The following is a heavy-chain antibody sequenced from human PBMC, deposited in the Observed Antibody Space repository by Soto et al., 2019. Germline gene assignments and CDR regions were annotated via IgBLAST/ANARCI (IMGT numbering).Heavy chain of an antibody. CDR3: ARFPIEALGYCSGGSCDY. D-gene: IGHD2-15*01. CDR1: GCSISSYY. CDR2: IYYSGST. Sequence: PSETVSLTCTVSGCSISSYYWSWIRQPPGKGLEWIGYIYYSGSTNYNPSLKSRVTISVDTSKNQFSLKLSSVTAADTAVYYCARFPIEALGYCSGGSCDYWGQGTLVTVSS. J-gene: IGHJ4*02. V-gene: IGHV4-59*01.